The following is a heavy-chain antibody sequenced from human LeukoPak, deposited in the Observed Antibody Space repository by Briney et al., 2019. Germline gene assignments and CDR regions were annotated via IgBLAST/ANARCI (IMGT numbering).Heavy chain of an antibody. J-gene: IGHJ4*02. V-gene: IGHV3-33*01. D-gene: IGHD6-19*01. CDR3: ARDYFAVAGDY. Sequence: PGRSLRLSCAVSGFTFSSYGMHWVRQAPGKGLEWVAVVWYDGSNKYYADSVKGRFTISRDNSKNTLYLQMNSLRAEDTAVYYCARDYFAVAGDYWGQGTLVTVSS. CDR1: GFTFSSYG. CDR2: VWYDGSNK.